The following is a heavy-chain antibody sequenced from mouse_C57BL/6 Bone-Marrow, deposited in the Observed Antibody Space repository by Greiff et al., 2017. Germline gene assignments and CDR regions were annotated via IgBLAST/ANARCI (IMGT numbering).Heavy chain of an antibody. CDR2: ISNLAYSI. CDR1: GFTFSDYG. J-gene: IGHJ4*01. V-gene: IGHV5-15*01. CDR3: ARHGSNYDYYAMDY. D-gene: IGHD2-5*01. Sequence: EVKLMESGGGLVQPGGSLILSCAASGFTFSDYGMAWVRQAPRKGPEWVAFISNLAYSIYYADTVTGRFTISRENAKNTLYLEMSSLRSEDTAMYYCARHGSNYDYYAMDYWGQGTSVTVSS.